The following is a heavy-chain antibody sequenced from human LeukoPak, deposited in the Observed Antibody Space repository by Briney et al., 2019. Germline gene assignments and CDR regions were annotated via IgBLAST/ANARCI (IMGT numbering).Heavy chain of an antibody. J-gene: IGHJ6*03. V-gene: IGHV1-46*01. Sequence: ASVKVSCKASGYTFTSYYMHWVRQAPGQGLEWMGIINPSGGSTSYAQKFQGRVTMTRDTSTSTVYMELRSLRSDDTAVYYCARASWDIVVVPAAISYYMDVWGKGTTVTVSS. D-gene: IGHD2-2*01. CDR2: INPSGGST. CDR1: GYTFTSYY. CDR3: ARASWDIVVVPAAISYYMDV.